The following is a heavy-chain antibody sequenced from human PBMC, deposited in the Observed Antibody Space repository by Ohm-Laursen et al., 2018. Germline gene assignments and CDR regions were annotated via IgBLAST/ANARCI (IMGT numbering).Heavy chain of an antibody. V-gene: IGHV4-31*03. CDR1: GGSISSDYY. Sequence: SQTLSLTCTVSGGSISSDYYWTWIRQVPGEGLEWIAYMHHSGATYYNPSLKSRVAISVEVSKNQFSLKLSSVTAADTAVYFCTRKPNSLYYFDHWSQGTLVTVSS. D-gene: IGHD1-14*01. J-gene: IGHJ4*02. CDR2: MHHSGAT. CDR3: TRKPNSLYYFDH.